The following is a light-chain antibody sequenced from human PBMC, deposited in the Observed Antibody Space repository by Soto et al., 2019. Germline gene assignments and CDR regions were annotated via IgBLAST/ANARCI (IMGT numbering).Light chain of an antibody. CDR1: QSVGDTF. CDR3: GQFVSSPPRT. V-gene: IGKV3-20*01. CDR2: GVS. Sequence: EIVVTQSPVTLSLSPGEKATLSCRASQSVGDTFLSWYQQKPGLAPRLLIYGVSNRATGIPDRFSGSGSGTDFILTISRLEPEDFALYYCGQFVSSPPRTFGQGTKVDIK. J-gene: IGKJ1*01.